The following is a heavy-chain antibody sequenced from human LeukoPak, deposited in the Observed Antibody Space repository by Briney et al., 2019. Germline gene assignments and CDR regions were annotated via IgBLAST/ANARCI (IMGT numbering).Heavy chain of an antibody. J-gene: IGHJ5*02. V-gene: IGHV4-39*07. CDR2: INYSGST. CDR1: GGSISSGSYY. D-gene: IGHD1-26*01. CDR3: ARVFGIVGATWFDP. Sequence: SQTLSLTCTVSGGSISSGSYYWSWIRQPPGKGLEWIGEINYSGSTNYNPSLKSRVTISVDTSKNQFSLKLSSVTAADTAVYYCARVFGIVGATWFDPWGQGTLVIVSS.